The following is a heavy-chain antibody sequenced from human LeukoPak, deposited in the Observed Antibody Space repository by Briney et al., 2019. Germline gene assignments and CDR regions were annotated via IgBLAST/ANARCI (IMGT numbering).Heavy chain of an antibody. D-gene: IGHD2-8*01. Sequence: GGSLRLSCAASGFTFSDYYMSWIRQAPGKGLEWVSYISSSGSTIYYADSVKGRFTISRDNAKNSLYLQMNSLRAEDTAVYYCARVSIVLMVYGHSRFDYWRQGTLVTVSS. V-gene: IGHV3-11*01. CDR3: ARVSIVLMVYGHSRFDY. J-gene: IGHJ4*02. CDR1: GFTFSDYY. CDR2: ISSSGSTI.